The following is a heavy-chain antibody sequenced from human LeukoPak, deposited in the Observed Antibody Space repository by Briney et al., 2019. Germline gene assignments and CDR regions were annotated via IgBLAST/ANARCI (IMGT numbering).Heavy chain of an antibody. CDR3: ATVFSSSWYYFDY. Sequence: SETLSLTCTVSGGSISSYYWSWIRQPPGKGLEWIGYIYYSGSTNYNPSLKSRVTMSVDTSKNQFSLKLSSVTAADTAVYYCATVFSSSWYYFDYWGQGTLVTVSS. D-gene: IGHD6-13*01. V-gene: IGHV4-59*01. CDR1: GGSISSYY. CDR2: IYYSGST. J-gene: IGHJ4*02.